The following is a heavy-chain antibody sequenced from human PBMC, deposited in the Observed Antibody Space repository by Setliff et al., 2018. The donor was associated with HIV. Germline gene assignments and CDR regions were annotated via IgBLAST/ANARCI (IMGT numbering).Heavy chain of an antibody. CDR1: GDSTSSSSSY. Sequence: KTSETLSLTCTVSGDSTSSSSSYWGWIRQPPGKGLEWIGSIYYSGSTYYNPSLKSRVTISVDTSKNQFSLKLNSVTAADTAVYYCARGPRPVDVDYYYMDVWGKGTTVTVSS. CDR3: ARGPRPVDVDYYYMDV. J-gene: IGHJ6*03. V-gene: IGHV4-39*01. CDR2: IYYSGST.